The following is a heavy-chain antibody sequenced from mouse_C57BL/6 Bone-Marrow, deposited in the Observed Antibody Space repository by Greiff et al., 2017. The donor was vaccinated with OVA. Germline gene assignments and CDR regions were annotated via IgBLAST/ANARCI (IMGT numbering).Heavy chain of an antibody. CDR1: GYTFTSYW. V-gene: IGHV1-5*01. D-gene: IGHD1-1*01. Sequence: EVQLQQSGTVLARPGASVKMSCKTSGYTFTSYWMHWVKQRPGPGLEWIGAIYPGNSDTSYNQKFKGKAKLTAVTSASTAYMELSSLTNEDSAVYYCTREEITTQGYFDVWGTGTTVTVSS. J-gene: IGHJ1*03. CDR3: TREEITTQGYFDV. CDR2: IYPGNSDT.